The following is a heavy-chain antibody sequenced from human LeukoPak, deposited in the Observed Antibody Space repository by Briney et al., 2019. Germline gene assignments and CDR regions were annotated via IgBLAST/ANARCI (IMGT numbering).Heavy chain of an antibody. CDR2: IYYSGST. J-gene: IGHJ4*02. Sequence: SETLSLTCTVSGGSISSYYWSWIRQPPGKGLEWIGYIYYSGSTNYNPSLKSRVTISVDTSKNQFSLKLSSVTAADTAVYYCAKDGLGSSPPHYWGQGTLVTVSS. D-gene: IGHD6-13*01. CDR1: GGSISSYY. V-gene: IGHV4-59*12. CDR3: AKDGLGSSPPHY.